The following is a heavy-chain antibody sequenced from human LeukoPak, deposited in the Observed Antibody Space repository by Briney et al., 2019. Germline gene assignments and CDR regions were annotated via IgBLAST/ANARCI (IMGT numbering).Heavy chain of an antibody. CDR2: IILGGST. CDR3: ARGQSRYNWNRTGRSYSYYMDV. CDR1: GGSFSGYS. D-gene: IGHD1-20*01. Sequence: SETLSLTCAVYGGSFSGYSWSWIRQPPGKGLEWIGEIILGGSTNYNPSLKSRVTISVDTSKNQFSLKLSSVTAADTAVYYCARGQSRYNWNRTGRSYSYYMDVWDKGTTVTVSS. J-gene: IGHJ6*03. V-gene: IGHV4-34*01.